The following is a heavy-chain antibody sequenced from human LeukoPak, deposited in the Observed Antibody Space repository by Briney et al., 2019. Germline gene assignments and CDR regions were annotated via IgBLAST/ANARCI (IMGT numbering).Heavy chain of an antibody. J-gene: IGHJ6*02. CDR2: IWYDGSNK. D-gene: IGHD6-19*01. Sequence: PGRSLRLSCAASGFTFSSYGMHWVRQAPGKGLEWVAVIWYDGSNKYYADSVKGRFTISRDNSKNTLYLQMNSLRAEGTAVYYCARDDSSGWYAYYYYGMDVWGQGTTVTVSS. CDR1: GFTFSSYG. CDR3: ARDDSSGWYAYYYYGMDV. V-gene: IGHV3-33*01.